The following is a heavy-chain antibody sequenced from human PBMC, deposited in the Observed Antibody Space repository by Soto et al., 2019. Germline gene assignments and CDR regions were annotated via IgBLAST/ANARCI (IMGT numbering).Heavy chain of an antibody. Sequence: PGGSLRLSCAASGFTFSSYSMNWVRQAPGKGLERVSYISSSSSTIYYADSVKCRFTISRDNAKKPLCLQMNSLRDEDTAVYHCAGAYYYDSSGYYRNYWGQGTLVTVAS. CDR1: GFTFSSYS. V-gene: IGHV3-48*02. D-gene: IGHD3-22*01. J-gene: IGHJ4*02. CDR2: ISSSSSTI. CDR3: AGAYYYDSSGYYRNY.